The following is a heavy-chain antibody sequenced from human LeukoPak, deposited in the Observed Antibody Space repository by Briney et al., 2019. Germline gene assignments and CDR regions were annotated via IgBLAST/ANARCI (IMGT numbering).Heavy chain of an antibody. J-gene: IGHJ3*02. CDR2: INQDGSEK. CDR3: ARDPGPSIAAWGAFDI. CDR1: GFTFSNYW. Sequence: GGSLRLSCAASGFTFSNYWMTWVRQAAGKGLEWVANINQDGSEKYYAGSVKGPFNISRDNAKNSLYLQMNSLRAEDTAVYYCARDPGPSIAAWGAFDIWGQGTMVTVSS. V-gene: IGHV3-7*01. D-gene: IGHD6-6*01.